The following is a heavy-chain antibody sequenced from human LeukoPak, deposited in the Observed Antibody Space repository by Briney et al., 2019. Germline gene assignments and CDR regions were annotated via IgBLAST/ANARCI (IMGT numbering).Heavy chain of an antibody. D-gene: IGHD3-22*01. V-gene: IGHV3-30-3*01. CDR2: IAYDGINK. Sequence: GGSLRLSCAASGFTFSSYAIHWVRQAPGKGLERVAVIAYDGINKYYADSVKGRFTISRDNSKNTLYLQMNSLRAEDTALYYCARDSSPWYYYDRSGSNGFDPWGQGTLVTVSS. CDR3: ARDSSPWYYYDRSGSNGFDP. CDR1: GFTFSSYA. J-gene: IGHJ5*02.